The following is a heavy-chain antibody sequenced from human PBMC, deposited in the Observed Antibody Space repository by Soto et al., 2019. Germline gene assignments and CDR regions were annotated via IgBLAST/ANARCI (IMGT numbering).Heavy chain of an antibody. CDR1: AGTFSSYA. J-gene: IGHJ6*02. CDR3: ARSTNTYYYYGMDV. D-gene: IGHD2-2*01. CDR2: IIPIFGTT. V-gene: IGHV1-69*01. Sequence: QVQLVQSGAEVKKPGSSVKVSCKASAGTFSSYAISWVRQAPGQGLEWMGGIIPIFGTTNYAQKFQGRVTITEDESTRAADMELSSLRSEDTAVYYCARSTNTYYYYGMDVWGQGTTVTVSS.